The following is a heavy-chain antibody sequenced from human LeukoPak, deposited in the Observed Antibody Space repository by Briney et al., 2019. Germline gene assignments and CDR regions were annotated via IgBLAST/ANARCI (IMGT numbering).Heavy chain of an antibody. CDR1: GLTVSSNY. D-gene: IGHD3-10*01. CDR3: ARHGSGSLYFDY. Sequence: TGGSLRLPCAASGLTVSSNYMSWVRQAPGKGLEWVSVIYSGGNAYQADSVKGRFIISRDKSKNTLYLQMNSLRAEDTAVYHCARHGSGSLYFDYWGQGTLVTVSS. CDR2: IYSGGNA. V-gene: IGHV3-66*04. J-gene: IGHJ4*02.